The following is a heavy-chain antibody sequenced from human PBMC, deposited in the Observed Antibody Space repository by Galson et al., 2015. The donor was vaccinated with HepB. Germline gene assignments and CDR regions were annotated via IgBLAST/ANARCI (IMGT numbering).Heavy chain of an antibody. CDR2: ISSSSSYI. CDR1: GFTFSRYS. Sequence: SLRLSCAASGFTFSRYSMNWVRQAPGKGLEWVSSISSSSSYIYYADSVKGRFTISRDNAKNSLYLQMNSLRAEDTAVYYCARVLVDSSSSFFDYWGQGTLVTVSS. CDR3: ARVLVDSSSSFFDY. J-gene: IGHJ4*02. V-gene: IGHV3-21*01. D-gene: IGHD6-6*01.